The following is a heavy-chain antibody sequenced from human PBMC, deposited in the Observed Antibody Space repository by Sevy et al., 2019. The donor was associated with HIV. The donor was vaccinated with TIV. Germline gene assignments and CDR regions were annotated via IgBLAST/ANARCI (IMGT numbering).Heavy chain of an antibody. CDR1: GYTFTNYE. J-gene: IGHJ4*02. Sequence: ASVKVSCKASGYTFTNYEINWVRQATGQGLEWKGRMNPNSGETGYAPQFHGRVTMTRNTSLKIAYMELSSLTSDDTAVYYCARDEQRPYYYGSGNMGHWGQGTLVTVSS. D-gene: IGHD3-10*01. CDR3: ARDEQRPYYYGSGNMGH. V-gene: IGHV1-8*01. CDR2: MNPNSGET.